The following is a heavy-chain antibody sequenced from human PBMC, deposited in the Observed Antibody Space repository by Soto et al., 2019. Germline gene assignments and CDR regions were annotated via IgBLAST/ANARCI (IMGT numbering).Heavy chain of an antibody. Sequence: EVQLVESGGGLVKPGGSLRLSCAASGFTFSSYSMNWVRQAPGKGLAWVSSISSSSSYIYYADSVKGRFTISRDNAKNARYLQMNSLRAEDTAVYYCARDRGSSSPDPYYYYYYGMDVWGQGTTVTVSS. CDR3: ARDRGSSSPDPYYYYYYGMDV. CDR1: GFTFSSYS. V-gene: IGHV3-21*01. CDR2: ISSSSSYI. J-gene: IGHJ6*02. D-gene: IGHD2-2*01.